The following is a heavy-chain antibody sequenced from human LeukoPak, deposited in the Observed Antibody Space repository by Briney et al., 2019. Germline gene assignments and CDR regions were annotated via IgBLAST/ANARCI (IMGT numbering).Heavy chain of an antibody. CDR3: AGVVGGSYSMDV. CDR1: GGSVSSGSYY. D-gene: IGHD1-26*01. CDR2: IYYSGST. V-gene: IGHV4-61*01. J-gene: IGHJ6*02. Sequence: PSETLSLTCTVSGGSVSSGSYYWSWIRQPPGKGLEWIGYIYYSGSTKYNPSLKSRVTISIDTSKNQFSLKLSSVTAADTAIYYCAGVVGGSYSMDVWGQGTTVTVSS.